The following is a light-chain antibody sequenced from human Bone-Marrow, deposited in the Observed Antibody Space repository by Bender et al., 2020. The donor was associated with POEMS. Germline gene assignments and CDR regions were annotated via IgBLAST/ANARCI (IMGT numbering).Light chain of an antibody. V-gene: IGLV2-14*01. J-gene: IGLJ1*01. Sequence: QSALTQPASVSGSPGQSITISCIGTSSDVGGYNYVSWYQQHPGRAPKLMIYDVSNRPSGVSNRFSGSKSGNSAFLTISGLQAEDEADYYCSSYTTTNTRYVFGGGTKVTVL. CDR1: SSDVGGYNY. CDR3: SSYTTTNTRYV. CDR2: DVS.